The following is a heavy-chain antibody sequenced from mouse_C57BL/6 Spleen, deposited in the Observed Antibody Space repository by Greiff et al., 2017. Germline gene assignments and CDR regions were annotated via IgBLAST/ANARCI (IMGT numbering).Heavy chain of an antibody. CDR1: GYAFSSYW. CDR2: IYPGDGDT. J-gene: IGHJ4*01. Sequence: LVESGAELVKPGASVKISCKASGYAFSSYWMNWVKQRPGKGLEWIGQIYPGDGDTNYNGKFKGKATLTADKSSSTAYMQLSSLTSEDSAVYVCARARYSNYVNYAMDYWGQGTSVTVSS. CDR3: ARARYSNYVNYAMDY. D-gene: IGHD2-5*01. V-gene: IGHV1-80*01.